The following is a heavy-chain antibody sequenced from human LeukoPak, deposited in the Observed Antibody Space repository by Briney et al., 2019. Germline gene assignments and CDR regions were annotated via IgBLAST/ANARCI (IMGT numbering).Heavy chain of an antibody. V-gene: IGHV4-30-2*01. Sequence: PSETLSLTCTVSGGSISSGGYYWSWIRQPPGKGLEWIGYIYHSGSTYYNPSLKSRVTVSVDTSKNQFSLKLNSVTAADTAVYYCARSLAFDMWGQGTTVAVSS. CDR3: ARSLAFDM. CDR2: IYHSGST. CDR1: GGSISSGGYY. J-gene: IGHJ3*02.